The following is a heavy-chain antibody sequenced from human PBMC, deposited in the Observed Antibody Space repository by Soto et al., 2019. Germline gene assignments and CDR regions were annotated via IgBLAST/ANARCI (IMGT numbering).Heavy chain of an antibody. CDR3: ARGDTYGGNSY. Sequence: SETLSLTCTVSGGSISSFYWSWIRQPPGKGLEWIGYIYYSGSTNYNPSLKSRVTISVDTSKNQFSLKLSSVTAADTAVYYCARGDTYGGNSYWARGTRVTVSS. CDR1: GGSISSFY. CDR2: IYYSGST. V-gene: IGHV4-59*01. D-gene: IGHD2-21*02. J-gene: IGHJ4*02.